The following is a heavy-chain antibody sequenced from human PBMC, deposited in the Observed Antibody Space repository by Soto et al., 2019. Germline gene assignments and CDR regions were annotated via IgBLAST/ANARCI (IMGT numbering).Heavy chain of an antibody. Sequence: SLRLSCAASGFTFSSYAMSWVRQAPGKGLEWVSAISGSGGSTYYADSVKGRFTISRDNSKNTLYLQMNSLRAEDTAVYYCAKDQDGDFFFDYWGQGTLVTVSS. D-gene: IGHD4-17*01. CDR2: ISGSGGST. V-gene: IGHV3-23*01. CDR3: AKDQDGDFFFDY. J-gene: IGHJ4*02. CDR1: GFTFSSYA.